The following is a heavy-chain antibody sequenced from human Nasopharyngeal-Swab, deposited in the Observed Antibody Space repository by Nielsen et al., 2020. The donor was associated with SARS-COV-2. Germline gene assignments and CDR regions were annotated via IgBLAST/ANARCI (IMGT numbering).Heavy chain of an antibody. V-gene: IGHV3-30-3*01. CDR1: GFTVSRDA. CDR3: ARFNYYDSSGHDAFDI. D-gene: IGHD3-22*01. J-gene: IGHJ3*02. Sequence: SRAASGFTVSRDAMHWDRQATGKGLEWVAVISYDGSNKYYADSVKGRFTISRDNSKNTLYLQMNSLRAEDTAVYYCARFNYYDSSGHDAFDIWGQGTMVTVSS. CDR2: ISYDGSNK.